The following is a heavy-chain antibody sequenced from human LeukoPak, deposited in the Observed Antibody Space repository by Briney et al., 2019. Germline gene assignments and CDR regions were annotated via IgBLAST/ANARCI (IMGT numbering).Heavy chain of an antibody. CDR1: GFIFSDYY. CDR3: ARAGGSGTTLDY. CDR2: ISSSGSTM. J-gene: IGHJ4*02. V-gene: IGHV3-11*04. Sequence: GGSLRLSCAASGFIFSDYYMSWIRQAPGKGLEWVSYISSSGSTMYYTDSVKGRFTISRDNAKNSLYLQMNSLRAEDTAVYYCARAGGSGTTLDYWGQGTLVTVSS. D-gene: IGHD3-10*01.